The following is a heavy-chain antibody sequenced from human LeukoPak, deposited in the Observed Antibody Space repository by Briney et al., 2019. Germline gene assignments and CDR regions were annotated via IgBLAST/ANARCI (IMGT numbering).Heavy chain of an antibody. CDR2: ISGSGGST. J-gene: IGHJ4*02. CDR1: GFTFSSYA. V-gene: IGHV3-23*01. Sequence: PGGSLRLSCAASGFTFSSYAMSWVRQAPGKGLEWVSAISGSGGSTYYADSVKGRFTISRDNSKNTLYLQMNSLRAEDTAVYYCAKREQQLGAAAWLANDYWGQGTLVTVSS. CDR3: AKREQQLGAAAWLANDY. D-gene: IGHD6-13*01.